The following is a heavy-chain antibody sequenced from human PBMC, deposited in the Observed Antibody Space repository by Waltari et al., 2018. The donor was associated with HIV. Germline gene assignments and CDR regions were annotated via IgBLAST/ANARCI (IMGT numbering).Heavy chain of an antibody. J-gene: IGHJ6*02. V-gene: IGHV3-53*01. D-gene: IGHD1-26*01. CDR1: GFTISDNY. Sequence: EVQLVESGGGLIEPGGSLRLSCAASGFTISDNYMSWVRQAPGKGLGGVSVIYRGGSTDYADSVKGLFTISRDNSKNTLSLHMNSLRAEDTAVYYCARDPRSSGYYGMDVWGQGATVTVSS. CDR2: IYRGGST. CDR3: ARDPRSSGYYGMDV.